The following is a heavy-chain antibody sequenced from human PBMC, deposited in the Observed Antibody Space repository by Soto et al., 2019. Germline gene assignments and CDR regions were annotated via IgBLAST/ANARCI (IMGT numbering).Heavy chain of an antibody. Sequence: QAPLQQSGPGLVKPSQTLSLSCAISGDSVSNNSVAWNWVRQSPSRGLEWLGRTYYRSKWHYDYAPSVRSRITINPDTAKNHFALQLNSVSPEDAAGYYCARTLRGRGVKYFDDWGQGTLVTVSS. J-gene: IGHJ4*02. CDR3: ARTLRGRGVKYFDD. CDR2: TYYRSKWHY. D-gene: IGHD3-10*01. CDR1: GDSVSNNSVA. V-gene: IGHV6-1*01.